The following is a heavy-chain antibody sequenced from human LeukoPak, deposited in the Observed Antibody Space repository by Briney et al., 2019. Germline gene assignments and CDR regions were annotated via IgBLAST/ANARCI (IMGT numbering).Heavy chain of an antibody. Sequence: GRALRLSCAASGFTFSIYAMHWVRQAPGKGLERVAGISCNGSKEFYSDSVKGRFTITRDNSKNTVFLQMDSLRAEETGVYHCARDRGGSGFYYFDYWGQGTLVTVSS. D-gene: IGHD2-15*01. V-gene: IGHV3-30-3*01. CDR2: ISCNGSKE. CDR3: ARDRGGSGFYYFDY. J-gene: IGHJ4*02. CDR1: GFTFSIYA.